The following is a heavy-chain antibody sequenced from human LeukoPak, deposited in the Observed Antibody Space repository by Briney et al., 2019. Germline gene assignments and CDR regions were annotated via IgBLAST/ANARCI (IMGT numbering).Heavy chain of an antibody. V-gene: IGHV4-31*03. CDR1: GGSISSGGYY. Sequence: PSQTLSLTCTVSGGSISSGGYYRSWIRQHPGKGLEWIGYIYYSGSTYYNPSLKSRVTISVDTSKNQFSLKLSSVTAADTAVYYCARSHYDILTGYSNWFDPWGQGTLVTVSS. CDR3: ARSHYDILTGYSNWFDP. D-gene: IGHD3-9*01. J-gene: IGHJ5*02. CDR2: IYYSGST.